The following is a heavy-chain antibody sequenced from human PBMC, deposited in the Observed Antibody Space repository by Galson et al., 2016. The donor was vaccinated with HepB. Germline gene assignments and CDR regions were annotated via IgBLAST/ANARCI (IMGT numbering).Heavy chain of an antibody. J-gene: IGHJ4*02. CDR2: ISGSGGTT. D-gene: IGHD3-9*01. CDR3: AKPLQRYFDWLG. Sequence: SLRLSCAASGFTFNSYAMSWVRQAPGKGLEWVSAISGSGGTTYYADSVKGRFTISRDNSKNTLYLKMNSLGVEDTAVYYCAKPLQRYFDWLGWGQGTLVTVSS. CDR1: GFTFNSYA. V-gene: IGHV3-23*01.